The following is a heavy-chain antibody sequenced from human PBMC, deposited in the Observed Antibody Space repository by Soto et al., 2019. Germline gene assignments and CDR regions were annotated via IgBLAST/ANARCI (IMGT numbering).Heavy chain of an antibody. Sequence: PSETLSLTCAVSGGSISSGGYSWGWIRQPPGKGLEWIGYIYHSGSTYYNPSLKSRVTISVDRSKNQFSLKLSSVTAADTAVYYCARGGYGSGSYYLYNWFDPWGQGTPVTVSS. V-gene: IGHV4-30-2*01. CDR2: IYHSGST. CDR1: GGSISSGGYS. D-gene: IGHD3-10*01. CDR3: ARGGYGSGSYYLYNWFDP. J-gene: IGHJ5*02.